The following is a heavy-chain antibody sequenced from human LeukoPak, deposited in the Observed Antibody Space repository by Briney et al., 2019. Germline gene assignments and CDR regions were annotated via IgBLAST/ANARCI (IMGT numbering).Heavy chain of an antibody. CDR3: ARARGYSYGYSGYYYYGMDV. CDR1: GGSFSGYY. J-gene: IGHJ6*02. CDR2: INHSGST. D-gene: IGHD5-18*01. V-gene: IGHV4-34*01. Sequence: SETLSLTCAVYGGSFSGYYWSWIRRPPGKGLEWIGEINHSGSTNYNPSLKSRVTISVDTSKNQFSLKLSSVTAADTAVYYCARARGYSYGYSGYYYYGMDVWGQGTTVTVSS.